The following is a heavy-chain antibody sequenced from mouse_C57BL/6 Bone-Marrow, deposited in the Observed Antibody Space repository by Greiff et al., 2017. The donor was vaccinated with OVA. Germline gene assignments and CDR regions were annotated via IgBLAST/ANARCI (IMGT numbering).Heavy chain of an antibody. CDR3: ARFVVLYGSSYVGAMDY. CDR2: IYPRSGNT. D-gene: IGHD1-1*01. V-gene: IGHV1-81*01. CDR1: GYTFTSYG. Sequence: QVQLQQSGAELARPGASVKLSCKASGYTFTSYGISWVKQRTGQGLEWIGEIYPRSGNTYYNEKFKGKATLTADKSSSTAYMELRSLTSEDSAVYFCARFVVLYGSSYVGAMDYWGQGTSVTVSS. J-gene: IGHJ4*01.